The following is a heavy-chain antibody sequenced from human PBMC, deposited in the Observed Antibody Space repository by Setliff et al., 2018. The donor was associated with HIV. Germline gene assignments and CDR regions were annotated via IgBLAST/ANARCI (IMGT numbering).Heavy chain of an antibody. CDR1: GYKFTSYW. Sequence: GESLKISCKDSGYKFTSYWVGWVRQMPGRGLEWMGFINPSTSEVRYRPSLQGQVTMSVDKSISTAFLQWSSLAASDTAMYYCVRDQIGDVQVAGTWGTWGQGTLVTVSS. CDR2: INPSTSEV. CDR3: VRDQIGDVQVAGTWGT. V-gene: IGHV5-51*01. J-gene: IGHJ5*02. D-gene: IGHD6-19*01.